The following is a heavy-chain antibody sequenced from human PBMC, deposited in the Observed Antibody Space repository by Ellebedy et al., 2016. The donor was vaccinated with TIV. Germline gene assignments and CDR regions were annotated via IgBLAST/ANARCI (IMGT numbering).Heavy chain of an antibody. J-gene: IGHJ6*02. CDR3: AKGELCSGGSCYGGGDHYYGMDL. CDR2: IIPMFDTT. Sequence: ASVKVSCKTSGGTFSSYAVSWVRQAPGQGLEWMAGIIPMFDTTNYAQKFQGRLTITADESTSTAHMELSSLRPDDTALYYCAKGELCSGGSCYGGGDHYYGMDLWGQGTAVTVS. V-gene: IGHV1-69*13. CDR1: GGTFSSYA. D-gene: IGHD2-15*01.